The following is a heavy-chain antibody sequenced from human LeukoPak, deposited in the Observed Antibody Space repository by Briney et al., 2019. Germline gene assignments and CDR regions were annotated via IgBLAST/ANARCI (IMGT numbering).Heavy chain of an antibody. Sequence: SETLSLTCTVSGGSISSGSYYWSWIRQPAGKGLEWIGRIYTSGSTNYNPSLKSRVTISVDPSKNQFSLKLSSVTAADTAVYYCARDGGSGSFDFDYWGQGTLVTVSS. CDR1: GGSISSGSYY. CDR3: ARDGGSGSFDFDY. V-gene: IGHV4-61*02. D-gene: IGHD1-26*01. J-gene: IGHJ4*02. CDR2: IYTSGST.